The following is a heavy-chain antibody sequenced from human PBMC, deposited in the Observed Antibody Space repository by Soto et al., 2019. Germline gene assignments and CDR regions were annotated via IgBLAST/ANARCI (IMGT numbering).Heavy chain of an antibody. CDR1: SYTFTSYG. Sequence: QVQLVQSGAEVKKPGASVKVSCNASSYTFTSYGISCVRQAPGQGLESMGGINAYNGNTNYAQKIQGRVTMTTDTSTSTAYMELRSLRSDDTAIYYCARDAPPFGSWAQGTLVTVSS. V-gene: IGHV1-18*01. J-gene: IGHJ5*01. CDR2: INAYNGNT. CDR3: ARDAPPFGS.